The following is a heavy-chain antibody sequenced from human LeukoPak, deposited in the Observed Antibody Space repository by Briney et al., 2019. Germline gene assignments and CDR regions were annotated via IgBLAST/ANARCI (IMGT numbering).Heavy chain of an antibody. Sequence: SETLSLTCAVYGGSFSGYYWSWIRQHPGKGLEWIGYIYYSGSTYYNPSLESRVTISVDTSKNQFSLKLSSVTAADTAVYYCARAGATGTLYWGQGTLVTVSS. CDR3: ARAGATGTLY. CDR2: IYYSGST. CDR1: GGSFSGYY. J-gene: IGHJ4*02. D-gene: IGHD1-1*01. V-gene: IGHV4-31*11.